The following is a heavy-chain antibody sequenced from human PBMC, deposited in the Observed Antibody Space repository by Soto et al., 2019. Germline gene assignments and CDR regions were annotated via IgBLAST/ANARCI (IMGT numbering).Heavy chain of an antibody. V-gene: IGHV1-69*01. D-gene: IGHD3-22*01. Sequence: QVQLVQSGAEVKKPGSSVKVSCKASGGTFSSYAISWVRQAPGQGLECMGGIIPIFGTANYAQKFQGRVTITADESTSTAYMELSSLRSEDTAVYYCARPVSRVVVNYYYYGMDVWGQGTTVTVSS. J-gene: IGHJ6*02. CDR1: GGTFSSYA. CDR2: IIPIFGTA. CDR3: ARPVSRVVVNYYYYGMDV.